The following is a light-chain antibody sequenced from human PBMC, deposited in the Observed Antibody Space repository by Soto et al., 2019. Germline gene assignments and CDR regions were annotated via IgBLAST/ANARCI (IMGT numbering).Light chain of an antibody. V-gene: IGKV3-11*01. CDR3: QQRGKWIT. J-gene: IGKJ5*01. Sequence: EIVLTQSPATLSLSPGERATLSCRASQSVSSHLAWYQQRPGQXPXXLIYDASNRATGIPARFSGSGSGTDFTLTISSLETEDFAVYYCQQRGKWITFGQGTRLEIK. CDR2: DAS. CDR1: QSVSSH.